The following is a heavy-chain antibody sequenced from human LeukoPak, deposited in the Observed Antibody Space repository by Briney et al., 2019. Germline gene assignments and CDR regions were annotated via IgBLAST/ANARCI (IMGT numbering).Heavy chain of an antibody. CDR1: GGSISSSY. Sequence: SETLSLTCTVSGGSISSSYWSWIRQPPKKGLEWIGYIYYTGSTNYNPSLKSRVTISVDTSKNQFSLKLSSVTAADTAVYYCARLKGYSSGWYPSYYFDYWGQGPLVTVSS. CDR2: IYYTGST. V-gene: IGHV4-59*08. D-gene: IGHD6-19*01. J-gene: IGHJ4*02. CDR3: ARLKGYSSGWYPSYYFDY.